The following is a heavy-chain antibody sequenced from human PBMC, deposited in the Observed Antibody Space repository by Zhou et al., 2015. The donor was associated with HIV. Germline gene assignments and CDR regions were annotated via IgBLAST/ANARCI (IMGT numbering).Heavy chain of an antibody. J-gene: IGHJ4*02. CDR1: GGTFSSYV. CDR2: IIPIFGTA. Sequence: LVQSGTEVRKPGSSVKVSCKASGGTFSSYVIGWVRQAPGQGLEWMGGIIPIFGTANYAQKFQGRVTITADKSTSTAYMELSSLRSEDTAVYYCARDTGRIAVAEPYYFDYWGQGTLVTVSS. D-gene: IGHD6-19*01. CDR3: ARDTGRIAVAEPYYFDY. V-gene: IGHV1-69*06.